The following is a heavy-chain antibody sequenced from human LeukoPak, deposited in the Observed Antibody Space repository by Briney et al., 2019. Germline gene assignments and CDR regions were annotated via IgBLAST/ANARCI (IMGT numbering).Heavy chain of an antibody. CDR2: ISAYNGNT. V-gene: IGHV1-18*01. D-gene: IGHD3-22*01. J-gene: IGHJ4*02. CDR3: ARANSPRSGYYRKIFDY. Sequence: ASVKVSCKASGYTFTSYGISWVRQAPGQGLEWMGWISAYNGNTNYAQKLQGRVTMTTDTSTSTAYMELRSLRSDDTAVYYCARANSPRSGYYRKIFDYWGQGTLVTVSS. CDR1: GYTFTSYG.